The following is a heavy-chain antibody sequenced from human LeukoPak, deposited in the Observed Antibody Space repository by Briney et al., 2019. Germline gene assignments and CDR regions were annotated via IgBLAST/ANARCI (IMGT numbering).Heavy chain of an antibody. CDR3: ATDRAWGSNFDY. D-gene: IGHD1-26*01. J-gene: IGHJ4*02. CDR2: FDPEDGET. CDR1: GYTLTELS. V-gene: IGHV1-24*01. Sequence: GSVKVSCKVSGYTLTELSMHWVRQAPGKGLEWMGGFDPEDGETIYAQKFQGRVTMTEDTSTDTAYMELSSLRSEDTAVYHCATDRAWGSNFDYWGQGTLVTVSS.